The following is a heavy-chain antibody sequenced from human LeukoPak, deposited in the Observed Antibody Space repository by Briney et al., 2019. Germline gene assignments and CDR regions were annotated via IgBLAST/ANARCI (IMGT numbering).Heavy chain of an antibody. CDR1: GGTFSSYA. Sequence: SVKVSCKTSGGTFSSYAISWVRQAPGRGLEWMGGIIPIFGTANYAQKFQGRVTITADESTSTAYMELSSRRSEDTAVYYCARATPSEYYYDSSGYYRRGAEYFQHWGQGTLVTVSS. J-gene: IGHJ1*01. CDR3: ARATPSEYYYDSSGYYRRGAEYFQH. CDR2: IIPIFGTA. D-gene: IGHD3-22*01. V-gene: IGHV1-69*01.